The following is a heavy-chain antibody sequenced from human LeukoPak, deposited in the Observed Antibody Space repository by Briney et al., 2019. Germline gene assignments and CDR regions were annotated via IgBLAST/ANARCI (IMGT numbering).Heavy chain of an antibody. V-gene: IGHV4-34*01. J-gene: IGHJ6*03. D-gene: IGHD5-12*01. Sequence: SETLSLTCAVYGGSLSGYYWSWIRQPPGKGLEWIGEINHSGSTNYNPSLKSRVTISVDTSKHQFSLKLSSVTAADTAVYYCARWTSGYDSLYYYYYYMDVWGKGTTVTVSS. CDR3: ARWTSGYDSLYYYYYYMDV. CDR1: GGSLSGYY. CDR2: INHSGST.